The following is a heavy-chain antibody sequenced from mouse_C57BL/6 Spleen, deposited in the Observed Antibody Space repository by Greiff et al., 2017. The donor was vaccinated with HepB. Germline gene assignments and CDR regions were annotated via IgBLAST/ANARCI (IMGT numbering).Heavy chain of an antibody. CDR1: GFTFSDYG. Sequence: EVKLVESGGGLVKPGGSLKLSCAASGFTFSDYGMHWVRQAPEKGLEWVAYISSGSSTIYYADTVKGRFTISRDNAKNTLFLQMTSLRSEDTAMYYCARGGNYYGSRHYYAMDYWGQGTSVTVSS. CDR3: ARGGNYYGSRHYYAMDY. V-gene: IGHV5-17*01. CDR2: ISSGSSTI. J-gene: IGHJ4*01. D-gene: IGHD1-1*01.